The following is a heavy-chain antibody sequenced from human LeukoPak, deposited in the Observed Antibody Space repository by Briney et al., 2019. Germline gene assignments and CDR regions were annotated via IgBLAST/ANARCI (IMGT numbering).Heavy chain of an antibody. D-gene: IGHD2-15*01. Sequence: SETLSLTCTVSGDSVSSSSYYWGWIRQPPGKGLEWIGSIDYRGSAYYNPSLKSRVTISVDTSKNQFSLRLTSVTAADTAVYYCAGPKLVFGWDCSGGTCYFSYWGQGTLVTISS. CDR3: AGPKLVFGWDCSGGTCYFSY. V-gene: IGHV4-39*01. CDR1: GDSVSSSSYY. CDR2: IDYRGSA. J-gene: IGHJ4*02.